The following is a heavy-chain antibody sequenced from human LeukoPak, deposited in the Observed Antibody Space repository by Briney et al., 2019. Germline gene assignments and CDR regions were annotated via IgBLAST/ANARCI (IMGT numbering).Heavy chain of an antibody. CDR1: GFTVSSNY. CDR3: ARMSGYSYGYYYYYYMDV. Sequence: GGSLRLSCAASGFTVSSNYMSWVRQAPGKGLEWVSVIYSGGSTYYADSVKGRFTISRDNSKNTLYLQMNSLRAEDTAVYYCARMSGYSYGYYYYYYMDVCGKGTTVTVSS. J-gene: IGHJ6*03. CDR2: IYSGGST. V-gene: IGHV3-53*01. D-gene: IGHD5-18*01.